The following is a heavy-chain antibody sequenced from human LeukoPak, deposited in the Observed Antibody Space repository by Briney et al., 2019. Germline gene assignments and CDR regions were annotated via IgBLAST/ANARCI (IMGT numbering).Heavy chain of an antibody. CDR2: INTDGSST. D-gene: IGHD6-25*01. CDR3: ARERVGSDYYGLDV. Sequence: GGSLRLSCEASGFTFSNYAMSWVRQTPGKGLEWVSGINTDGSSTAYAASVKGRFTISRDNAKNILYLQMNSLRAEDTALYYCARERVGSDYYGLDVWGQGTTVSVSS. CDR1: GFTFSNYA. J-gene: IGHJ6*02. V-gene: IGHV3-74*01.